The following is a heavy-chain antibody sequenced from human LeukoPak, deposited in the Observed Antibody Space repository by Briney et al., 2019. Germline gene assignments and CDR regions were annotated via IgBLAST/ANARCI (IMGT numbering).Heavy chain of an antibody. CDR1: GFTLSRYW. Sequence: PGGSLRLSCAASGFTLSRYWMSWVRQAPGKGLEWVASIKQDGSEKYYADSVKGRFTISRDNAKNSLYLQMNSLRVEDTAVYYCAGVLRGTFYFDYWGQGTLVTVSS. V-gene: IGHV3-7*01. CDR3: AGVLRGTFYFDY. J-gene: IGHJ4*02. CDR2: IKQDGSEK. D-gene: IGHD3-16*01.